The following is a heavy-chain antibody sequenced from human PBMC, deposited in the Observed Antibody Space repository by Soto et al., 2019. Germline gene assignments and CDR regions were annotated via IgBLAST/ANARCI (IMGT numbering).Heavy chain of an antibody. D-gene: IGHD3-3*01. CDR1: GGSFSGYY. CDR2: INHSGST. CDR3: ARGAGVTIFGVVIRYYYGMDV. V-gene: IGHV4-34*01. J-gene: IGHJ6*02. Sequence: QVQLQQWGAGLLKPSETLSLTCAVYGGSFSGYYWSWIRQPPGKGLEWIGEINHSGSTNYNPSLKSRVTISVDTSKNQFSLKLSSVTAADTAVYYCARGAGVTIFGVVIRYYYGMDVWGQGTTVTVSS.